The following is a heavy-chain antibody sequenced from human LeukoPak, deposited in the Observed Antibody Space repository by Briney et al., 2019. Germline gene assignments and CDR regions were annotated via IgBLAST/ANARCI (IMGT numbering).Heavy chain of an antibody. CDR2: ISAYNGNT. CDR3: ARDLLFGDWDY. J-gene: IGHJ4*02. Sequence: APVKVSCKASGYTFTSYGISWVRQAPGQGLEWMGWISAYNGNTNYAQKLQGRVTMTTDTSTSTAYMELRSLRSDGTAVYYCARDLLFGDWDYWGQGTLVTVSS. V-gene: IGHV1-18*01. CDR1: GYTFTSYG. D-gene: IGHD3-10*02.